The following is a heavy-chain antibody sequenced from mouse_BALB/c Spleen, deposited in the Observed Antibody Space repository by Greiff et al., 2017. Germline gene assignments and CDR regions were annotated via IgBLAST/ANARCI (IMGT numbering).Heavy chain of an antibody. J-gene: IGHJ3*01. Sequence: QVQLKESGAELVKPGASVKLSCKASGYTFTSYYMYWVKQRPGQGLEWIGEINPSNGGTNFNEKFKSKATLTVDKSSSTAYMQLSSLTSEDSAVYNCTRGDYYGSNDMADWGQGTLVTVSA. D-gene: IGHD1-1*01. V-gene: IGHV1S81*02. CDR3: TRGDYYGSNDMAD. CDR2: INPSNGGT. CDR1: GYTFTSYY.